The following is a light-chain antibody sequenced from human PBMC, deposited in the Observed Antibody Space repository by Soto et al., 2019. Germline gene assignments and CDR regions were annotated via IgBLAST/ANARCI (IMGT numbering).Light chain of an antibody. CDR2: GAS. V-gene: IGKV3-15*01. CDR3: QQYNNWPPWT. J-gene: IGKJ1*01. CDR1: QNIRSN. Sequence: EIVMTQSPGTLSVSPGERATLTCRANQNIRSNLAWHQQKPGQAPKLLIYGASNRATGVPARFSGSGSGTEFTLTISSLQSEDFAVYYCQQYNNWPPWTFGQGTKVEIK.